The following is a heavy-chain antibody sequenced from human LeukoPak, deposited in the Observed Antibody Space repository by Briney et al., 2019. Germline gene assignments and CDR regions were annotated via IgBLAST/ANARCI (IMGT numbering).Heavy chain of an antibody. CDR3: ARYDSSGHHHLGAFDI. V-gene: IGHV4-59*01. CDR1: GDSIGNCY. CDR2: IHYSGST. Sequence: SETLSLTCTVSGDSIGNCYWSWIRQPPGKGLESIGYIHYSGSTKNNPSLQSRVTISLNTSKNQFSLKLSSVTAADTAVYFCARYDSSGHHHLGAFDIWGQGTMVTVSS. D-gene: IGHD3-22*01. J-gene: IGHJ3*02.